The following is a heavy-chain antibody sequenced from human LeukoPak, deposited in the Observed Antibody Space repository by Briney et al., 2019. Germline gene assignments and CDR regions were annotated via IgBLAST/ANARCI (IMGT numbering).Heavy chain of an antibody. J-gene: IGHJ6*02. V-gene: IGHV1-69*13. D-gene: IGHD1-1*01. CDR1: GGTFSSYA. CDR3: ARALNWNDDRMYHYYYGMDV. CDR2: IIPIFGTA. Sequence: GASVKVSCKASGGTFSSYAISWVRQAPGQGLEWMGGIIPIFGTANYAQKFQGRVTITADESTSTAYMELSSLRSEDTAVYYCARALNWNDDRMYHYYYGMDVWGQGTTVTVSS.